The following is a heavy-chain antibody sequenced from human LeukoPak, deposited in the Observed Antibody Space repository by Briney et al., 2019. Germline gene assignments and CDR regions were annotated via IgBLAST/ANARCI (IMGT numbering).Heavy chain of an antibody. Sequence: PGGSLRLSCAASGFTFGSYAMTWVRQAPGKGLEWVSGISYSGDSTYYADSVRGRFIISRDNSKNTLYSQMSSLRAEDTAVYYCMKRERFPDGGQQWGRGTLVTVSS. J-gene: IGHJ4*02. V-gene: IGHV3-23*01. CDR3: MKRERFPDGGQQ. CDR1: GFTFGSYA. D-gene: IGHD1-1*01. CDR2: ISYSGDST.